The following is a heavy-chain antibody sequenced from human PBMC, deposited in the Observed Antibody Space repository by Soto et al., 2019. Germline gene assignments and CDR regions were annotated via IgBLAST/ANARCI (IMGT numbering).Heavy chain of an antibody. CDR2: FDPEDGET. V-gene: IGHV1-24*01. Sequence: GASVKVSCKVSGYTLTELSMHWVRQAPGKGLEWMGGFDPEDGETIYAQKFQGRVTMTEDTSTDTAYMELSSLRSGDTAVYYCATVKEYYYGMDVWGQGTTVTVSS. CDR1: GYTLTELS. CDR3: ATVKEYYYGMDV. J-gene: IGHJ6*02.